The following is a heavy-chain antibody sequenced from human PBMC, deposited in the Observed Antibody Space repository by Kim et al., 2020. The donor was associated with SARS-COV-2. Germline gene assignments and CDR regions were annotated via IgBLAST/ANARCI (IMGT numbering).Heavy chain of an antibody. D-gene: IGHD3-16*01. Sequence: GSTNHNPTLKSRVTISVDTSKNQFSLKLSSVPAADTAVYYCARGLHTWGNWGQGTLVTVSS. CDR2: GST. CDR3: ARGLHTWGN. V-gene: IGHV4-34*01. J-gene: IGHJ4*02.